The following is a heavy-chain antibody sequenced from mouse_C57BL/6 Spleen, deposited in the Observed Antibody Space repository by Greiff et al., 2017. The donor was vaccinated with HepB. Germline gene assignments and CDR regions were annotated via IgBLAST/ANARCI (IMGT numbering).Heavy chain of an antibody. J-gene: IGHJ2*01. CDR2: ISDGGSYT. D-gene: IGHD3-2*02. CDR3: ARDADSSGYYFDY. Sequence: EVMLVESGGGLVKPGGSLKLSCAASGFTFSSYAMSWVRQTPEKRLEWVATISDGGSYTYYPDNVKGRFTISRDNAKNNLYLQMSHLKSEDTAMYYCARDADSSGYYFDYWGQGTTLTVSS. V-gene: IGHV5-4*01. CDR1: GFTFSSYA.